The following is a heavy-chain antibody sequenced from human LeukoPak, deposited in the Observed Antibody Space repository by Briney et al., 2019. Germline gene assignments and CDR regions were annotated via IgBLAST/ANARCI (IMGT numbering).Heavy chain of an antibody. J-gene: IGHJ4*02. Sequence: GRSLRLSCAASGFTLSSYGMHWVRQAPGKGLEWVAVISYDGSNKYYADSVKGRFTISRDNSKNTLYLQMNSLRAEDTAVYYCAKDVGDYWGQGTLVTVSS. CDR1: GFTLSSYG. CDR3: AKDVGDY. D-gene: IGHD1-26*01. CDR2: ISYDGSNK. V-gene: IGHV3-30*18.